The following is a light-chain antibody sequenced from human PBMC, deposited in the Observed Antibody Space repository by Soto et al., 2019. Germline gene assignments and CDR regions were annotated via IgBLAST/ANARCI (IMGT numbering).Light chain of an antibody. Sequence: EVGLRQSPCTLALSRGERATLSCRARQRVSSNYLAWYQQKLGQAPRLRIYGPTSRATGIPDRFSGSGSGTDFTLTISRLEPDDFSVYYCQQYGRSATFTFGPGTKVDIK. CDR3: QQYGRSATFT. J-gene: IGKJ3*01. V-gene: IGKV3-20*01. CDR1: QRVSSNY. CDR2: GPT.